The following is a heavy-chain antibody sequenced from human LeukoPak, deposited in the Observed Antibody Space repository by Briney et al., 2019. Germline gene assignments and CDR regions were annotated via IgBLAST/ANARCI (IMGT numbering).Heavy chain of an antibody. J-gene: IGHJ3*02. CDR1: DDSFSSHY. CDR3: ARDLVTVTKGFDI. V-gene: IGHV4-59*11. Sequence: SETLSLTCAVSDDSFSSHYWTWNRQPPGKGLEWIGYISYIGSTNYNPSLKSRVTISIDTSKNHFSLKLSSVTAADTAVYYCARDLVTVTKGFDIWGQGTMVSVSS. CDR2: ISYIGST. D-gene: IGHD4-17*01.